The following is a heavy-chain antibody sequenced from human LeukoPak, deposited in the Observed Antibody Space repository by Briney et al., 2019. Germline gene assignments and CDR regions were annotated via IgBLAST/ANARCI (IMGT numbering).Heavy chain of an antibody. V-gene: IGHV4-39*01. D-gene: IGHD3-10*01. J-gene: IGHJ5*02. CDR3: ARRADHYYGESSA. Sequence: SETLSLTCTVSGGSISSSSYSWGWIRQPPGKGLEWIGSIYYSGSTYYNPSLKSRVTISVDTSKNQFSLKLSSVTAADTAVYYCARRADHYYGESSAWGQGTLVTVSS. CDR2: IYYSGST. CDR1: GGSISSSSYS.